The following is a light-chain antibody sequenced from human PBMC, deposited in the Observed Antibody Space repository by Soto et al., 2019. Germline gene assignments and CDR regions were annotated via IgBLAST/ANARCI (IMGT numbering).Light chain of an antibody. V-gene: IGKV3-15*01. J-gene: IGKJ4*01. CDR1: QSINRH. Sequence: EIVMTQSPATLSVSPGETATLSCRASQSINRHLAWYQQKPGQAPRLLIYGASARATGIPARFSGSGSGTEFTLTISSLQSEDFAVYYCQQYDNWPPLTFGGGTKVEIK. CDR3: QQYDNWPPLT. CDR2: GAS.